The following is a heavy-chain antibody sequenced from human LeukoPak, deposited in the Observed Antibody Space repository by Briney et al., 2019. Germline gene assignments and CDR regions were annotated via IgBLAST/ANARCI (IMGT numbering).Heavy chain of an antibody. CDR1: GFTFTSSA. V-gene: IGHV1-58*01. J-gene: IGHJ6*03. CDR2: IVVGSGNT. CDR3: ATISSPTVAPDYYYYMDV. Sequence: GVSVKVSCKASGFTFTSSAVQWVRQARGQRLEWIGWIVVGSGNTNYAQKFQERVTITRDMSTSTAYMELSSLRSEDTAVYYCATISSPTVAPDYYYYMDVWGKGTTVTVSS. D-gene: IGHD4-23*01.